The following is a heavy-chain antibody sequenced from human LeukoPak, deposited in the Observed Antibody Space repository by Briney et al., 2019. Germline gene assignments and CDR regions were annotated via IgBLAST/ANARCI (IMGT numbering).Heavy chain of an antibody. J-gene: IGHJ6*02. CDR3: STWAFYHGLDV. D-gene: IGHD2/OR15-2a*01. CDR2: IHADGGRT. Sequence: GGSLRLSCAASGLAFADYAMHWVRQIPGKGLECVAHIHADGGRTFYADSVKGRFNVSRDNGKNSLFLQMDSLTSDDTALYYCSTWAFYHGLDVWGQGATVIVSS. V-gene: IGHV3-43*02. CDR1: GLAFADYA.